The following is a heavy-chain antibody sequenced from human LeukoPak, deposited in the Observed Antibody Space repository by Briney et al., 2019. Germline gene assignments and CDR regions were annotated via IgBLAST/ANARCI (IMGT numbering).Heavy chain of an antibody. D-gene: IGHD4-17*01. V-gene: IGHV3-11*01. CDR3: ARDPVYGDYTYDY. J-gene: IGHJ4*02. CDR1: GFTFSDYY. CDR2: IGSSGSTI. Sequence: GGSLRLSCAASGFTFSDYYMSWIRQAPGKGREWVSYIGSSGSTIYYADSGKGRFTISRDNAKSSLYLQMNSLRVEDTAVYYCARDPVYGDYTYDYWGQGTLVTVSS.